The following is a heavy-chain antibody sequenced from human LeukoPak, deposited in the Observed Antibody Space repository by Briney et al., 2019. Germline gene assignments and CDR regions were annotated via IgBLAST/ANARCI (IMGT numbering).Heavy chain of an antibody. CDR3: AKDRPAMIVWQLDC. CDR2: ISGSGGST. J-gene: IGHJ4*02. CDR1: GFTFSSYG. V-gene: IGHV3-23*01. D-gene: IGHD3-22*01. Sequence: PGGSLRLSCAASGFTFSSYGMSWVRQAPGKGLEWVSAISGSGGSTYYADSVKGRCTISRDNSKNTLYLQMNSLSAEDTAVYYCAKDRPAMIVWQLDCWGQGTLVTVSS.